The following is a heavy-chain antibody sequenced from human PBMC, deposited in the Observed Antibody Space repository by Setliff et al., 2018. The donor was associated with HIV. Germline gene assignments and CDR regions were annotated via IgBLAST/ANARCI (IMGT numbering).Heavy chain of an antibody. D-gene: IGHD3-10*01. CDR2: ISYDGSNK. CDR1: GFTFSSYA. J-gene: IGHJ3*02. CDR3: ARDKDMVGAFDI. V-gene: IGHV3-30*04. Sequence: GESLRLSCAASGFTFSSYAMHWVRQAPGKGLEWVAVISYDGSNKYYADSVKGRFTISRDNSKNTLYLQMNSLRAEDTAVYYCARDKDMVGAFDIWGQGTMVTVSS.